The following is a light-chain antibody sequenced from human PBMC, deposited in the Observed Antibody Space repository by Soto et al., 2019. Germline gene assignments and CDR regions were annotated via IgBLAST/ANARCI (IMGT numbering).Light chain of an antibody. CDR1: RSVSNNY. CDR2: GAS. Sequence: EIVLTQSPGTLSLSRWEGATLAXXASRSVSNNYLAWYQQKPGQAPRLLIYGASNRATGIPDRFSGSGSGTDFTLTISRLEPEDFAVYYCQQYGSSGTFGQGTKVDI. CDR3: QQYGSSGT. J-gene: IGKJ1*01. V-gene: IGKV3-20*01.